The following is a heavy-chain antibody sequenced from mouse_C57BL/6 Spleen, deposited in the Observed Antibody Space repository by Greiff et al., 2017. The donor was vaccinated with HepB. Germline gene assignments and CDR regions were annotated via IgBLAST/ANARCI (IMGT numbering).Heavy chain of an antibody. V-gene: IGHV1-59*01. CDR3: ARKASNYCFDY. CDR2: IDPSDSYT. Sequence: VQLQQSGAELVRPGTSVKLSCKASGYTFTSYWMHWVKQRPGQGLEWIGVIDPSDSYTNYNQKFKGKATLTVDTSSSTAYMQLSSLTSAESAVYYCARKASNYCFDYWGQGTTLTVSS. J-gene: IGHJ2*01. D-gene: IGHD2-5*01. CDR1: GYTFTSYW.